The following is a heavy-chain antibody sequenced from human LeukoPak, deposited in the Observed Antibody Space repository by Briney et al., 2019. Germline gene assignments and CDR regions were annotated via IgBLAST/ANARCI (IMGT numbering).Heavy chain of an antibody. CDR1: GFTFNNYE. CDR2: ISSSGSTI. J-gene: IGHJ4*02. CDR3: ARDSAARGDY. V-gene: IGHV3-48*03. Sequence: GGSLRLSCAASGFTFNNYEMNWVRQAPGKGLEWVPYISSSGSTIYYADSVKGRFTISRDNAKNSLYLQMNSLRAEDTAVYYCARDSAARGDYWGQGTLVTVSS. D-gene: IGHD6-6*01.